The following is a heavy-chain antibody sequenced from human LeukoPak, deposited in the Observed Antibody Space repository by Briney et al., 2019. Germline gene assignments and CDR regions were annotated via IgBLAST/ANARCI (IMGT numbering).Heavy chain of an antibody. CDR1: GFTFSSYA. D-gene: IGHD5-12*01. Sequence: PGGSLRLSCTASGFTFSSYAMSWVRQAPGKGLDWVSAITGSGDSTYYADSVKGRFTISRDNSKNTLYLQMNNLRAEDTALYYCAKDRVPRYGGYGLSDDWGQGTLVTVSA. V-gene: IGHV3-23*01. CDR3: AKDRVPRYGGYGLSDD. J-gene: IGHJ4*02. CDR2: ITGSGDST.